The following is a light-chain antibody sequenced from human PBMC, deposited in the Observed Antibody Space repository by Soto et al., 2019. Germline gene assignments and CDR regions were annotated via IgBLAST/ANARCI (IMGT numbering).Light chain of an antibody. J-gene: IGKJ5*01. V-gene: IGKV3-15*01. CDR1: QSVSSH. Sequence: EIVMTQSPATLSVSPGETVTLSCRASQSVSSHLAWYQHKPGQPPRLLIYGASTRATGIPARFSGSGSGTDFALTISSLQSEDFAVYFCQQCSDWPLFTFGQGTRLEIK. CDR2: GAS. CDR3: QQCSDWPLFT.